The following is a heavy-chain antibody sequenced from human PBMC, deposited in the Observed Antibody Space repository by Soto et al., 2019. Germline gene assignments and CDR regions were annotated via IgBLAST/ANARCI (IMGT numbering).Heavy chain of an antibody. V-gene: IGHV1-18*01. CDR1: GYTFTNYA. CDR2: ISAYNGNT. CDR3: AREVPYYYDTRGAFDI. D-gene: IGHD3-22*01. J-gene: IGHJ3*02. Sequence: QVHLVQSGAEVKKPGASVKVSCKASGYTFTNYAISWVRQAPGQGLEWMGWISAYNGNTNYTQKLQGRVTMTTDTSTSTAYMEVRSLRSDDTAVYYCAREVPYYYDTRGAFDIWGQGTMVTVSS.